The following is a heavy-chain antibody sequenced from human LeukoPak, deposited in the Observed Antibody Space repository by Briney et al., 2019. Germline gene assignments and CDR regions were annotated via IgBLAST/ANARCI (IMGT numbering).Heavy chain of an antibody. J-gene: IGHJ6*03. CDR3: ASGTWIQLWSLYYYYMDV. V-gene: IGHV1-69*05. CDR1: GGTFSSYA. D-gene: IGHD5-18*01. CDR2: IIPIFGTA. Sequence: SVKVSCKASGGTFSSYAISWVRQAPGQGLEWTGGIIPIFGTANYAQKFQGRVTITTDESTSTAYMELSSLRSEDTAVYYCASGTWIQLWSLYYYYMDVWGKGTTVTVSS.